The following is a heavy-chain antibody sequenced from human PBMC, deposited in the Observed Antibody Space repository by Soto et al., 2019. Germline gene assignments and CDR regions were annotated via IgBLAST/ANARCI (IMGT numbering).Heavy chain of an antibody. J-gene: IGHJ4*02. CDR3: ARYPIITMVRGVTNSALDY. CDR2: IYYSGST. CDR1: GGSISSSSYC. Sequence: SETLSLTCTVSGGSISSSSYCWGLIRQPPGKGLEWIGSIYYSGSTYYNPSLKSRVTISVDTSENQFSLKLSSVTAADTAVYYCARYPIITMVRGVTNSALDYWGQGTLVTVSS. V-gene: IGHV4-39*01. D-gene: IGHD3-10*01.